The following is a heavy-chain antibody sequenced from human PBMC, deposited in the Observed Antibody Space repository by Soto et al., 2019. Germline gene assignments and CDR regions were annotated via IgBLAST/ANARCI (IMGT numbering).Heavy chain of an antibody. CDR2: IDYNGRA. V-gene: IGHV4-59*02. J-gene: IGHJ4*02. Sequence: SETLSLTSSVSDGSVTGYCWSWIRQPPGKGLEWIGCIDYNGRAHYNPSLTSRVTMSLDTSNNHFSLKLSSVTTTDTAVYYCARGPDHSKVGYWGQGTLVTVSS. CDR3: ARGPDHSKVGY. D-gene: IGHD4-4*01. CDR1: DGSVTGYC.